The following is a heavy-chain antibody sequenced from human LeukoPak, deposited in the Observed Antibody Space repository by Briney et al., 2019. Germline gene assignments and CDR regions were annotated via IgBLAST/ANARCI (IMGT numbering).Heavy chain of an antibody. J-gene: IGHJ2*01. CDR3: ALWFGEEWYFDL. D-gene: IGHD3-10*01. V-gene: IGHV3-30*03. CDR1: GFTFSSYG. Sequence: QVQLVESGGGVVQPGRSLRLSCAASGFTFSSYGMHWVRQAPGKGLEWVAVISYDGSKKYYADSVKGRFTISRDNSKTTLFLQMNSLRAEDTAVYYCALWFGEEWYFDLWGRGTLVTVSS. CDR2: ISYDGSKK.